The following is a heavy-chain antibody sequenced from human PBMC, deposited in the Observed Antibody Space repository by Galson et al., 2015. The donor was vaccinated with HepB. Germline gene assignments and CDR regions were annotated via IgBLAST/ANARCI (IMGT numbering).Heavy chain of an antibody. V-gene: IGHV4-34*01. CDR3: AREVYQYSTYYDILTGYYSGGCMDV. Sequence: SETLSLTCAVYGGSFSGYYWSWIRQPPGKGLEWIGEINHSGSTNYNPSLKSRVTISVDTSKNQFSLKLSSVTAADTAVYYCAREVYQYSTYYDILTGYYSGGCMDVWGQGTTVTVSS. D-gene: IGHD3-9*01. CDR2: INHSGST. CDR1: GGSFSGYY. J-gene: IGHJ6*02.